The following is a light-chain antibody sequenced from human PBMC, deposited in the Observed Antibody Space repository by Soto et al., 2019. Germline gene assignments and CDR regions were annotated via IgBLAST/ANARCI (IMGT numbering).Light chain of an antibody. Sequence: QSALTQPASVSGSPGQSITISCTGTSSDVGGYNYVSWYQQHPGKAPKLMIYDVSSRPSEVSNRFSGSKSGNTASLTISGLQTEDEADYYCSAYTISSTYVFGAGTKFPVL. CDR3: SAYTISSTYV. CDR1: SSDVGGYNY. J-gene: IGLJ1*01. V-gene: IGLV2-14*01. CDR2: DVS.